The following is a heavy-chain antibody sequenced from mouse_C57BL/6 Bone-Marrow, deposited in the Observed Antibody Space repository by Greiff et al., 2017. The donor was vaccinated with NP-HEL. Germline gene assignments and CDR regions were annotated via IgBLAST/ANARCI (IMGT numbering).Heavy chain of an antibody. V-gene: IGHV14-3*01. J-gene: IGHJ2*01. Sequence: VQLQQSVAELVRPGASVKLSCTASGFNIKNTYMHWVKQRPEQGLEWIGRIDPANGNTKYAPKFPGKATLTADTSTNTAYLPLSSLTSEDTAIYYCARTTVVERGYFDYWGQGTTLTVSS. D-gene: IGHD1-1*01. CDR1: GFNIKNTY. CDR2: IDPANGNT. CDR3: ARTTVVERGYFDY.